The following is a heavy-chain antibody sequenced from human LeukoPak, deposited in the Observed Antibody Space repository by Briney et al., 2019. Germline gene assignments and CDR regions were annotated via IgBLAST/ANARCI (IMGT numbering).Heavy chain of an antibody. CDR3: AKDRRDGYTADAFDI. J-gene: IGHJ3*02. V-gene: IGHV3-23*01. CDR1: GFTFSSYA. D-gene: IGHD5-24*01. CDR2: ISGSGGGT. Sequence: GGSLRLSCAASGFTFSSYAMSWVRQAPGKGLEWVSAISGSGGGTFYADSVKGRFTISRDNSKNTLYLQVNSLRAEDTAVYYCAKDRRDGYTADAFDIWGQGTMVTVSS.